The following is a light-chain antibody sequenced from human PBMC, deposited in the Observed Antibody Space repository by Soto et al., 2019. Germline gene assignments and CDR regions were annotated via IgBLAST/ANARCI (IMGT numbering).Light chain of an antibody. CDR1: QSLLHSNGYNY. J-gene: IGKJ3*01. Sequence: DIVMTQSPLSRPVTPGEPASMSCRSSQSLLHSNGYNYLDWYLQKPGQSPQLLIYLGSNRASGVPDRFSGSGSGTDFTLKISRVEAEDVGVYYCMQALQTPFTFGPGTKVDIK. CDR3: MQALQTPFT. CDR2: LGS. V-gene: IGKV2-28*01.